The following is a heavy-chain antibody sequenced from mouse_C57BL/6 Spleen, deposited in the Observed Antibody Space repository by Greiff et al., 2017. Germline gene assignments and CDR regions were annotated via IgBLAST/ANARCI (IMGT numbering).Heavy chain of an antibody. Sequence: EVKVEESGGGLVKPGGSLKLSCAASGFTFSSYAMSWVRQTPEKRLEWVATISDGGSYTYYPDNVKGRFTISRDNAKNNLYLQMSHLKSEDTAMYYCAREDYGSSLYAMDYWGQGTSVTVSS. CDR2: ISDGGSYT. V-gene: IGHV5-4*01. D-gene: IGHD1-1*01. CDR1: GFTFSSYA. CDR3: AREDYGSSLYAMDY. J-gene: IGHJ4*01.